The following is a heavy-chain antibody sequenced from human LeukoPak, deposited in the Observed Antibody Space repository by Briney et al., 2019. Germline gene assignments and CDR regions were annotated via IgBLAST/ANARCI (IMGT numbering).Heavy chain of an antibody. CDR3: ARPYYYDSRIDP. V-gene: IGHV4-30-4*01. Sequence: SETLSLTCTVSGGSISSGDYYWSWIRQPPGKGLEWIAYMYYSGSTYYNLSLKSRVTMSADTSKNQLSLKLSSVTAADTAVYYRARPYYYDSRIDPWGQGILVTVSS. J-gene: IGHJ5*02. D-gene: IGHD3-22*01. CDR1: GGSISSGDYY. CDR2: MYYSGST.